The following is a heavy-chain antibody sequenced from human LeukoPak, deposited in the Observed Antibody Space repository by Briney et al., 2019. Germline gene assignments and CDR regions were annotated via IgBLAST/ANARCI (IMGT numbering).Heavy chain of an antibody. CDR2: INHSGST. CDR3: ARAVIVVVPAAYYYYYGMDV. Sequence: SETLSLTCAVYGGSFSGYYWSWIRQPPGKGLEWIGEINHSGSTNYIPSLKSRVTISVDTSKNQFSLKLSSVTAADTAVYYCARAVIVVVPAAYYYYYGMDVWGQGTTVTVSS. V-gene: IGHV4-34*01. J-gene: IGHJ6*02. D-gene: IGHD2-2*01. CDR1: GGSFSGYY.